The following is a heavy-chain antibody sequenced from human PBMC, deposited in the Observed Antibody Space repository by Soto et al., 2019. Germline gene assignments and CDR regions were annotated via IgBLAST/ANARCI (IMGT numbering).Heavy chain of an antibody. CDR3: ARGLIAAAGTDDYYYYYGMDV. V-gene: IGHV3-30-3*01. Sequence: PGESLKISCAASGFTFSSYAMHWVRQAPGKGLEWVAVISYDGSNKYYADSVKGRFTISRDNSKNTLYLQMNSLRAEDTAVYYCARGLIAAAGTDDYYYYYGMDVWGQGTTVTVSS. CDR2: ISYDGSNK. CDR1: GFTFSSYA. J-gene: IGHJ6*02. D-gene: IGHD6-13*01.